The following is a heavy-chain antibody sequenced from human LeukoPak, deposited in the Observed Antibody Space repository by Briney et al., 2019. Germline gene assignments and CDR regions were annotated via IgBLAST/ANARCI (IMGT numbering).Heavy chain of an antibody. D-gene: IGHD3-3*01. CDR2: LSGSGDST. V-gene: IGHV3-23*01. CDR1: GFTFGSYA. J-gene: IGHJ4*02. CDR3: AKGDFWPDF. Sequence: AGGSLRLSCAASGFTFGSYAMSWVRQAPGKGLEWVSALSGSGDSTYYAGSVKGRFTISRDNSQNTLYLQMDSLRAEDTALYYCAKGDFWPDFWGQGTLVTVSS.